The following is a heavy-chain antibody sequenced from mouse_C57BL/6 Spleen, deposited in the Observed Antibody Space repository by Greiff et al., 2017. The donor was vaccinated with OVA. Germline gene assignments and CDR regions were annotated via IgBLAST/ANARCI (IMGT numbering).Heavy chain of an antibody. J-gene: IGHJ1*03. CDR3: ARNRPSYWYFDV. CDR2: IYPGSGST. V-gene: IGHV1-55*01. Sequence: QVQLQQPGAELVKPGASVKMSCKASGYTFTSYWITWVKQRPGQGLEWIGDIYPGSGSTNYNEKFKSKATLTVDTSSSTAYMQLSSLTSEDSAVYYSARNRPSYWYFDVWGTGTTVTVSS. CDR1: GYTFTSYW.